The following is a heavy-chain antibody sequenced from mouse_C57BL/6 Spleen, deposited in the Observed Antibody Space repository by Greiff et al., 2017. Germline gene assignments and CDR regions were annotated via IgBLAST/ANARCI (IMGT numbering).Heavy chain of an antibody. J-gene: IGHJ4*01. Sequence: VQLKQSGPSLVRPSQTLSLTCTVTGFSINSDCYWIWIRQFPGNKLEYIGYTFYSGITYYNPSLESRTYITRDTSKNQFSLKLSSVTTEDTATYYCARGGTAQATNPYPDYWGQGTSVTVSS. CDR1: GFSINSDCY. CDR3: ARGGTAQATNPYPDY. D-gene: IGHD3-2*02. CDR2: TFYSGIT. V-gene: IGHV3-3*01.